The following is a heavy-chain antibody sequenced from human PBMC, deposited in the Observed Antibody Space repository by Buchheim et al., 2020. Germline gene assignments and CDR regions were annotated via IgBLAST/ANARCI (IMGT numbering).Heavy chain of an antibody. Sequence: QVQLVESGGGVVQPGRSLRLSCAASGFTFSSYGMHWVRQAPGKGLEWVAVISYDGSNKYYADSVKGRFTISRDNSKNTLYLQMNSLRAEDTAVYYCAKRRQLWLPFDYWGQGTL. CDR3: AKRRQLWLPFDY. CDR2: ISYDGSNK. D-gene: IGHD5-18*01. CDR1: GFTFSSYG. J-gene: IGHJ4*02. V-gene: IGHV3-30*18.